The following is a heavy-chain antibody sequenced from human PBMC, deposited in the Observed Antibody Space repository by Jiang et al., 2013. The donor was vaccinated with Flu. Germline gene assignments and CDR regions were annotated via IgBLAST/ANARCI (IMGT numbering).Heavy chain of an antibody. Sequence: QTLSLTCAISGDSVSSDSAAWNWIRQSPSRGLEWLGRAYYRSKWYKGXYAVSVKSRITIKPDTTKNQFSLQLNSVTPEDTAVYYCARAFGISAVALDVWGQGTTVSVSS. J-gene: IGHJ6*02. D-gene: IGHD6-25*01. CDR3: ARAFGISAVALDV. CDR1: GDSVSSDSAA. CDR2: AYYRSKWYKG. V-gene: IGHV6-1*01.